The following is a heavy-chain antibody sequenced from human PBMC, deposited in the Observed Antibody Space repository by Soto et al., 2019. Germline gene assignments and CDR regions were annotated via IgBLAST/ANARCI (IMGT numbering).Heavy chain of an antibody. CDR3: ATHSLGTSSPPYFDN. Sequence: QVQLVQSGAEVKKPGSSVKVSCQASGGTFSGYALTWVRQAPGQGLEWMGEFVPLFGSTNYAQKFAGRITIIADESTSTGYMELSTLRSEETAVYYCATHSLGTSSPPYFDNWGQGTLVTVSS. V-gene: IGHV1-69*01. D-gene: IGHD2-15*01. CDR2: FVPLFGST. CDR1: GGTFSGYA. J-gene: IGHJ4*02.